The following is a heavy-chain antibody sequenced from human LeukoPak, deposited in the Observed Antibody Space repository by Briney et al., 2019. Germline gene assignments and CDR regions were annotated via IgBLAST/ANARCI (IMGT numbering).Heavy chain of an antibody. CDR1: GFTFSSYG. J-gene: IGHJ6*02. CDR2: IWYDGSNK. D-gene: IGHD3-10*01. Sequence: GRSLRLSCAASGFTFSSYGMHWVRQAPGKGLEWEAVIWYDGSNKYYADSVKGRFTISRDNSKNTLYLQMNSLRAEDTAVYYCARDVTMVRGVSYGMDVWGQGTTVTVSS. CDR3: ARDVTMVRGVSYGMDV. V-gene: IGHV3-33*01.